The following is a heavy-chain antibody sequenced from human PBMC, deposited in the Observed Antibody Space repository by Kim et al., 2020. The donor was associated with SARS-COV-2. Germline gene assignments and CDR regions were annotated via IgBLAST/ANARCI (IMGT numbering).Heavy chain of an antibody. CDR2: IYYSGST. CDR3: ERDVQGLRSGDNWFDA. Sequence: SETLSLTCTVSGGSISSYYWSWIRQPPGKGLEWIGYIYYSGSTNYNPSFKSRVTIAVDTSKNQCSLKQSSVIAADTAGYYCERDVQGLRSGDNWFDAWG. V-gene: IGHV4-59*13. D-gene: IGHD3-10*02. CDR1: GGSISSYY. J-gene: IGHJ5*01.